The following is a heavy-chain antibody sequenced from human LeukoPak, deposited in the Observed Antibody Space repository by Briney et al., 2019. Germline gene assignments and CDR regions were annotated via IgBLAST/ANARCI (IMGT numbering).Heavy chain of an antibody. Sequence: SETLSLTRTVSGDSFSAYYWSWIRQPPGRGLEWIGYIYSSGNTNYNPSLKSRVTISVGTSKKQHSLKLTSVTAADTAVYYCAIHTNVDISSFMDVWGKGTTVTVSS. J-gene: IGHJ6*03. CDR1: GDSFSAYY. V-gene: IGHV4-4*09. CDR2: IYSSGNT. CDR3: AIHTNVDISSFMDV. D-gene: IGHD2-8*01.